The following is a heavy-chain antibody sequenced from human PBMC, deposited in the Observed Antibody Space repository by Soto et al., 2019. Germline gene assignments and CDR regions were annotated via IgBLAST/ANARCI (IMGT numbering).Heavy chain of an antibody. Sequence: GSLRLSCAASGFTFSLYPMNWVRQAPGKGLEWLSYISPSNSTIYYADSVKGRFTISRDNAKNSLDLQMNGLRDDDTAVYYCARVGRGFCSSTRCYTDGFELWGQGTMVTVSS. J-gene: IGHJ3*01. D-gene: IGHD2-2*01. V-gene: IGHV3-48*03. CDR2: ISPSNSTI. CDR3: ARVGRGFCSSTRCYTDGFEL. CDR1: GFTFSLYP.